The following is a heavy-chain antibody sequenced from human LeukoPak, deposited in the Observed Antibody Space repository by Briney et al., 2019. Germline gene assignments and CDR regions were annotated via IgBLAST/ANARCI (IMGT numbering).Heavy chain of an antibody. J-gene: IGHJ3*02. CDR2: IEPSDSYT. CDR3: ARRDFFVI. Sequence: GQSLKISCKRSGYSLTTSCISWHRQMLGKGLDWMGRIEPSDSYTNYTPSCQGHLTISADKSISTAYLRWSSLKASDTAMYYCARRDFFVIWGEGKMVTVSS. V-gene: IGHV5-10-1*01. D-gene: IGHD3-3*01. CDR1: GYSLTTSC.